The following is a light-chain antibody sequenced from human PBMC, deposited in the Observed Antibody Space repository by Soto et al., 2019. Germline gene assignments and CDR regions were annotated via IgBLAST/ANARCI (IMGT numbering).Light chain of an antibody. CDR1: QSVSGRY. CDR2: GAS. Sequence: EIVLTQSPGTLSLSPGERATLSCRASQSVSGRYLAWYQQKPGQAPRLLIYGASTRATGIPDRFSGGGSGTEFTRNISRLEPEEVAVYYCQQYGYTSGTTFGPGTKVDIK. V-gene: IGKV3-20*01. J-gene: IGKJ3*01. CDR3: QQYGYTSGTT.